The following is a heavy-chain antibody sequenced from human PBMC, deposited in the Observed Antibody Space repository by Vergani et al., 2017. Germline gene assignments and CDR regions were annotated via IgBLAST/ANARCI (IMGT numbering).Heavy chain of an antibody. CDR3: VKDAGSYENFFDS. CDR1: GFTFSTYA. D-gene: IGHD1-26*01. CDR2: LTGGGGST. Sequence: EVQLLESGGSLKQPGGSVRLSCAASGFTFSTYAMHWVRQAPGKGLEWVSDLTGGGGSTYHADSFKGRFIISRDNSRNTLYLQMNSLRPEDTATYYCVKDAGSYENFFDSWGQGTLVTVSS. J-gene: IGHJ4*02. V-gene: IGHV3-23*01.